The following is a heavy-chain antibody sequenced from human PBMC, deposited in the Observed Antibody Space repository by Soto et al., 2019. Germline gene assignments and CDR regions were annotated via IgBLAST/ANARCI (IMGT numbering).Heavy chain of an antibody. CDR1: GVPISTDDYY. V-gene: IGHV4-30-4*01. CDR2: FYYRGST. J-gene: IGHJ4*02. CDR3: ARGKGVDGSHYHDH. Sequence: PSQTLSLPCTLSGVPISTDDYYWTWIRQTPGKGLEWIGYFYYRGSTYYNWSLKSRGSILTDTSTHQFSQIRHALSAAHTAVYYCARGKGVDGSHYHDHCGQRTRITVSS. D-gene: IGHD1-26*01.